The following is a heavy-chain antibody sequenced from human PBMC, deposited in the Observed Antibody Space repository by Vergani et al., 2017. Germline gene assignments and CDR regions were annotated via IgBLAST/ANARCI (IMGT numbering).Heavy chain of an antibody. J-gene: IGHJ4*02. CDR1: GFTFSSYA. CDR3: AKAEQWLVPLEVPFDY. Sequence: EVQLLESGGGLVQPGGSLRLSCAASGFTFSSYAMSWVRQAPGKGLEWVSAISGSGGSTYYADSVKGRFTISRDNSKNTRYLQMNSLRAEDTAVYYCAKAEQWLVPLEVPFDYWGQGTLVTVSS. D-gene: IGHD6-19*01. CDR2: ISGSGGST. V-gene: IGHV3-23*01.